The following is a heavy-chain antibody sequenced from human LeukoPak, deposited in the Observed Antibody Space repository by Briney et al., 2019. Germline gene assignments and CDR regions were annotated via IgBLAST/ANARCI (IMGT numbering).Heavy chain of an antibody. D-gene: IGHD4-17*01. CDR1: GFTFNSYA. V-gene: IGHV3-23*01. CDR2: ISGSGGST. Sequence: PPGGSLRLSCAASGFTFNSYAMSWVRQAPGKGLAWVSSISGSGGSTYYADSMRGRFTISRDNSKNTLYLQMNSLRAEDTAVYYCAKTPGYTTVTSHDYWGQGTLVTVSS. CDR3: AKTPGYTTVTSHDY. J-gene: IGHJ4*02.